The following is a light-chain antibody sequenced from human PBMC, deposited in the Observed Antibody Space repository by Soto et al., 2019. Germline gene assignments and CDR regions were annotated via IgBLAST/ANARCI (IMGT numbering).Light chain of an antibody. CDR3: QQYNDWPPIFS. V-gene: IGKV3-15*01. Sequence: EIVMTQSPAPLAVSPGERVTLSCRASQSVGPNLAWYQQKPGQSPRLLIYGASTRAAGIPGRFSGSGSGTDFTLTIISLQSEDCAVYYCQQYNDWPPIFSFGPGTKVDIK. CDR1: QSVGPN. CDR2: GAS. J-gene: IGKJ3*01.